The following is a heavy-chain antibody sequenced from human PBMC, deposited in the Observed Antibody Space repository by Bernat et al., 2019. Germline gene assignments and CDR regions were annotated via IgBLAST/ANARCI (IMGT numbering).Heavy chain of an antibody. CDR2: FDPEDGET. Sequence: QVQLVQSGAEVKKPGASVKVSCKVSGYTLTELSMHWVRQAPGKGLEWMGGFDPEDGETIYAQKFQGRVTMTEDTSTDTAYMELSSLRSEDTAVYYCATVGYCSSTSCLHLYYYYYGMDVWGQGTTVTVSS. CDR3: ATVGYCSSTSCLHLYYYYYGMDV. V-gene: IGHV1-24*01. CDR1: GYTLTELS. D-gene: IGHD2-2*01. J-gene: IGHJ6*02.